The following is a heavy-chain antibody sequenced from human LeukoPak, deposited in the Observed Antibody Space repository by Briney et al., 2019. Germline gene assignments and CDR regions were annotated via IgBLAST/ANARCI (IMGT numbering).Heavy chain of an antibody. J-gene: IGHJ3*02. CDR2: ISGRGDNT. CDR3: ANALYYDDAFDI. V-gene: IGHV3-23*01. Sequence: GGSLRLSCVASGFTFNSHAMSWVRQAPGKGLEWVSVISGRGDNTFYADSVKGRFTISRDNSKNTLYLQMNSLRAEDTAVYYCANALYYDDAFDIWGQGTMVTVSS. CDR1: GFTFNSHA. D-gene: IGHD3-22*01.